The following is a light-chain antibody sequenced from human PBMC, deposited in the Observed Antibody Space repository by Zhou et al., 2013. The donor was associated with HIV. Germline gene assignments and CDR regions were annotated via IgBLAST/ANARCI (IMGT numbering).Light chain of an antibody. Sequence: DVQMTQSPSSLSASIGDRVTVTCRASQSISSYLNWYQQKPGKAPTLLIYSASSLQSGVPSRFSGSGSGTDFTLTINTLQPEDFATYYCQQSYTTPGTFGQGTKVEIK. CDR3: QQSYTTPGT. J-gene: IGKJ1*01. CDR1: QSISSY. V-gene: IGKV1-39*01. CDR2: SAS.